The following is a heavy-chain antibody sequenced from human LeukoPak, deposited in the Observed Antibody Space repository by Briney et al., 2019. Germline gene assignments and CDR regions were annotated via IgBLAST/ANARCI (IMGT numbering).Heavy chain of an antibody. J-gene: IGHJ4*02. CDR3: ARDYYDSSGYYYGAY. D-gene: IGHD3-22*01. CDR2: SSTSSSTI. CDR1: GFTFSSYS. Sequence: GGSLRLSCVASGFTFSSYSMNWVRQAPGKGLEWISYSSTSSSTIYYADSVKGRFTISRDNAKNSLYLQMNSLRAEDTAVYYCARDYYDSSGYYYGAYWGQGTLVTVSS. V-gene: IGHV3-48*04.